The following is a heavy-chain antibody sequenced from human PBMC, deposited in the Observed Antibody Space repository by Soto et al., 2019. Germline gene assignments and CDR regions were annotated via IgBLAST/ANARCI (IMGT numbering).Heavy chain of an antibody. D-gene: IGHD3-16*01. V-gene: IGHV1-69*08. Sequence: QVQLVQSGAEVKKPGSSVRVSCKASGTIFSSYTISWVRQAPGQGLEWMGRIIPILGETNSAQKFQGRVTLTADKSTNTAYMELNSLRLEDTALYYCARGLGGRMDDWGQGTRSPSP. CDR3: ARGLGGRMDD. J-gene: IGHJ6*02. CDR2: IIPILGET. CDR1: GTIFSSYT.